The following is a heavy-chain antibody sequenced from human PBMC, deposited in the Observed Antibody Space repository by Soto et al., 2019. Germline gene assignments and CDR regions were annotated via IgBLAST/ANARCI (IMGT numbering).Heavy chain of an antibody. D-gene: IGHD2-15*01. V-gene: IGHV3-30-3*01. CDR3: ARDGVVVVAATYYYGMDV. J-gene: IGHJ6*02. CDR2: ISYDGSNK. CDR1: GFTFSSYA. Sequence: QVQLVESGGGVVQPGRSLRLSCAASGFTFSSYAMHWVRQAPGKGLEWVAVISYDGSNKYYADSVKGRFTISRDNSKNTLYLQMNSLRAEDTAVYYCARDGVVVVAATYYYGMDVWGQGTTVTVSS.